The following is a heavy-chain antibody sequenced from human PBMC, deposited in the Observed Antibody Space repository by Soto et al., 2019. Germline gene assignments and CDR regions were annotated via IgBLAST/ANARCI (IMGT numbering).Heavy chain of an antibody. Sequence: GASVKVSCKVSGYTLTELSMHWVRQAPGKGLEWMGGFDPEDGETIYAQKFQGRVTITEDTSTDTAYMELSSLRFEDTAVYYCATTNLGADSGWGQGTLVTVSS. D-gene: IGHD1-26*01. CDR1: GYTLTELS. CDR2: FDPEDGET. CDR3: ATTNLGADSG. J-gene: IGHJ4*02. V-gene: IGHV1-24*01.